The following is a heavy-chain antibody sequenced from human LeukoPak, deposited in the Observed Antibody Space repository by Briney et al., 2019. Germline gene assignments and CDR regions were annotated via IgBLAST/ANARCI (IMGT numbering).Heavy chain of an antibody. Sequence: PGGSLRLSCVASGTTFIYAWLSWVRQAPGKGLEWVGRIKSKGRGGTTDYAAPVKGRFTISRDDSKDTVYLQMNNLKTEDTAIYYCIHVGSIPDRFDSWGQGTLVTVSS. J-gene: IGHJ4*02. V-gene: IGHV3-15*01. D-gene: IGHD1-1*01. CDR1: GTTFIYAW. CDR2: IKSKGRGGTT. CDR3: IHVGSIPDRFDS.